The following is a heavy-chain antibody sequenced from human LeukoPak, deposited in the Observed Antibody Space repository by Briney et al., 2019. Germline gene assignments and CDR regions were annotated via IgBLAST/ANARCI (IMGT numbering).Heavy chain of an antibody. CDR2: ISSGCST. Sequence: GGSLRLSCAASGFTLSSNYMSWVREAPGKGLEWVSVISSGCSTYYADSVKGRFTISRHNSKNTLYLQMNSLRAEDTAVYYCARGPLTGHFDYWGQGTLVTVSS. V-gene: IGHV3-53*04. CDR3: ARGPLTGHFDY. D-gene: IGHD3-9*01. CDR1: GFTLSSNY. J-gene: IGHJ4*02.